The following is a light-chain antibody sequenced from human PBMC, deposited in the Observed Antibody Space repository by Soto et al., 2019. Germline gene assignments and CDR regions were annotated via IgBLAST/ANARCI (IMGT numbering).Light chain of an antibody. V-gene: IGKV3-15*01. CDR3: QQYNSWPPKYT. CDR2: GAS. CDR1: QSVNSN. J-gene: IGKJ2*01. Sequence: EIVMTQSPATLSVSPGERATVSCRASQSVNSNLAWYQQKPGQAPRLLIYGASTRATGIPARFSGSGSGTEFPLTISRLQSEDSAVYYCQQYNSWPPKYTFGQGTKLEIK.